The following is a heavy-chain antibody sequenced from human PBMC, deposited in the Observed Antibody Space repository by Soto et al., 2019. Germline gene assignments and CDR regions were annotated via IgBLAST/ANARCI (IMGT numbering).Heavy chain of an antibody. D-gene: IGHD6-19*01. Sequence: SETLSLTCTVSGGSISSYYWSWIRQPPGKGLEWIGYIYYSGSTNYNPTLKSRVTISVDTSNNQFSLKLSSVTAADTAVYYCARARRALDSSGIFDYWGQGTLVTVSS. CDR2: IYYSGST. CDR3: ARARRALDSSGIFDY. CDR1: GGSISSYY. J-gene: IGHJ4*02. V-gene: IGHV4-59*01.